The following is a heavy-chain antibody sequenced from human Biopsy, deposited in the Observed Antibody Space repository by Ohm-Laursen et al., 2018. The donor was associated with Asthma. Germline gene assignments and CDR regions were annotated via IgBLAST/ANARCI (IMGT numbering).Heavy chain of an antibody. D-gene: IGHD3-3*02. CDR2: IKHDGTEK. V-gene: IGHV3-7*01. Sequence: SLRLSRAASGFTFGDYWMSWVRQVPGKGLEWVANIKHDGTEKNHVDSLKGRFTIYRDNAKNSLYLQMNSLRAEDTAVYYCARTFHFWSPYHAEHYQLWGQGTLVTVSS. J-gene: IGHJ1*01. CDR3: ARTFHFWSPYHAEHYQL. CDR1: GFTFGDYW.